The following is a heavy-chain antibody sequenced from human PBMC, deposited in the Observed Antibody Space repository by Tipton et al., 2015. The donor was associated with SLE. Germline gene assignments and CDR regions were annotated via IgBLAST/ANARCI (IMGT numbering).Heavy chain of an antibody. CDR3: ARTNLQGSLVDWYFDL. CDR2: MYYTGSA. D-gene: IGHD5-24*01. CDR1: GAFISIHY. V-gene: IGHV4-59*11. Sequence: TLSLTCTVSGAFISIHYWSCIRQPPGKGLEWIGYMYYTGSAHYKPSLRNRVTMSLDTSKNQFSLKLSSVPAADTAVYYCARTNLQGSLVDWYFDLWGRGTLVTVSS. J-gene: IGHJ2*01.